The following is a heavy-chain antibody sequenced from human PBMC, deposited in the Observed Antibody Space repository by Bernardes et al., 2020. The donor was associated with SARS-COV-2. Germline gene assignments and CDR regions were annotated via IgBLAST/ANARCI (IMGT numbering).Heavy chain of an antibody. CDR3: VKRRAIFELWAGNFDY. Sequence: GGSLRLSCVASGFTFNTYWMTWVRQAPGMGLEWLANINQDETERYYVDSVKGRFTISRDNAKNSLYLQMNSLRAEDTAVYYCVKRRAIFELWAGNFDYWGQGTLVTVSS. V-gene: IGHV3-7*01. CDR2: INQDETER. D-gene: IGHD5-18*01. J-gene: IGHJ4*02. CDR1: GFTFNTYW.